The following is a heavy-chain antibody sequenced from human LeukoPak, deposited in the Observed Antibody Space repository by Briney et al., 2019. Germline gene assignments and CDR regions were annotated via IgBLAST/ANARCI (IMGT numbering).Heavy chain of an antibody. D-gene: IGHD3-10*01. CDR1: GFTFSSYA. J-gene: IGHJ4*01. V-gene: IGHV3-23*01. Sequence: GGSLRLSCTASGFTFSSYAMTWVRQAPGKGLEWVSSISGSAEITDYADSVKGRFAVSRDNSKSTLYLQLNSLRAEDTAKYYCAKLGDYFGSGRFSFFDYWGHGTLVTVSS. CDR2: ISGSAEIT. CDR3: AKLGDYFGSGRFSFFDY.